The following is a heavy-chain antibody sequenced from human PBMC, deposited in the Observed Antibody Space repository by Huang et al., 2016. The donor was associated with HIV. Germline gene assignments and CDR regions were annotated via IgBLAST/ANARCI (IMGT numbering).Heavy chain of an antibody. Sequence: VQLGQSGAEVKRPGESLKISCKGSGYSFSSHWIAGVRQMPGKGLEWMVLLYPDDSDTTYSPSFEGQVTISADKSIGTAYLQWSSLKASDTAMYYCARRFSSSSGYFDYWGQGSLVTVSS. CDR3: ARRFSSSSGYFDY. D-gene: IGHD6-6*01. V-gene: IGHV5-51*01. CDR1: GYSFSSHW. CDR2: LYPDDSDT. J-gene: IGHJ4*02.